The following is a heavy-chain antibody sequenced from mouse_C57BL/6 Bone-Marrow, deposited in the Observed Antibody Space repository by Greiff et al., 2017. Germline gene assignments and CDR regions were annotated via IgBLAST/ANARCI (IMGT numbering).Heavy chain of an antibody. CDR3: ASLYYGNYVGFAY. V-gene: IGHV14-3*01. CDR1: GFNIKNTY. Sequence: VQLKESVAELVRPGASVKLSCTASGFNIKNTYMHWVKQRPEQGLEWIGRIDPANGNTKYAPKFQGKATITADTSSNTAYLQLSSLTSEDTAIYYCASLYYGNYVGFAYWGQGTLVTVSA. J-gene: IGHJ3*01. D-gene: IGHD2-1*01. CDR2: IDPANGNT.